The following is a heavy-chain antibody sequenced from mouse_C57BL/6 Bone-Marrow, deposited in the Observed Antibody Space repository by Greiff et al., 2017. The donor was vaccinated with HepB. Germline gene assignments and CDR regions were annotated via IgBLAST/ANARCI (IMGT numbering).Heavy chain of an antibody. CDR3: ARYNTTVNYYAMDD. CDR1: GYTFTSYG. D-gene: IGHD1-1*01. J-gene: IGHJ4*01. Sequence: QVQLQQSGAELARPGASVKLSCKASGYTFTSYGISWVKQRTGQGLEWIGEIYPRRGNTYYNEKFKGKATLTADKSSSTAYMELRSLTSEDSAVYFCARYNTTVNYYAMDDWGQGTSVTVSS. V-gene: IGHV1-81*01. CDR2: IYPRRGNT.